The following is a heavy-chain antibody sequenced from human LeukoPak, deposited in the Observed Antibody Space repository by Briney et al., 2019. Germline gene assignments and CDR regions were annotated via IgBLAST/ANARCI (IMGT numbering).Heavy chain of an antibody. Sequence: SGTLSLTCAVSGGSISSSNWWSWVRQPPGKGLEWIREIYHSGSTNYNPSLKSRVTISVDTSKNQFSLKLSSVTAADTAVYYCAGQDGYNLGYFDYWGQGTLVTVSS. J-gene: IGHJ4*02. CDR2: IYHSGST. D-gene: IGHD5-24*01. CDR3: AGQDGYNLGYFDY. V-gene: IGHV4-4*02. CDR1: GGSISSSNW.